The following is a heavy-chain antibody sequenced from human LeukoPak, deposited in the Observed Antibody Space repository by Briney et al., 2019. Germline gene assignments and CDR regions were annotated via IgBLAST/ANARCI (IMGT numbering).Heavy chain of an antibody. CDR1: GGSFSGYY. CDR2: INHSGST. Sequence: PSETLSLTCAVYGGSFSGYYWSWIRRPPGKGLEWIGEINHSGSTNYNPSLKSRVTISVDTSKNQFSLKLSSVTAADTAVYYCARGGGVVVTGPDYWGQGTLVTVSS. V-gene: IGHV4-34*01. D-gene: IGHD2-21*02. J-gene: IGHJ4*02. CDR3: ARGGGVVVTGPDY.